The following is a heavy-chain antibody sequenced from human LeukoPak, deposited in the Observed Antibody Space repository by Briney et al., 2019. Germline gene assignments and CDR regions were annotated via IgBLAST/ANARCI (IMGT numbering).Heavy chain of an antibody. D-gene: IGHD6-19*01. Sequence: GRSLRLFCAASGFTFSSYGMHWVRQAPGKGLEWVAVISYDGSNKYYADSVKGRFAISRDNSKNTLYLQMNSLRAEDTAVYYCAKDLSSGWCDYWGQGTLVTVSS. CDR3: AKDLSSGWCDY. CDR1: GFTFSSYG. J-gene: IGHJ4*02. CDR2: ISYDGSNK. V-gene: IGHV3-30*18.